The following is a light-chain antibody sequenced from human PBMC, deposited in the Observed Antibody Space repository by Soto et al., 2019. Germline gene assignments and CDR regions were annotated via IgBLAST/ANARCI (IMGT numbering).Light chain of an antibody. J-gene: IGKJ4*01. CDR2: GTT. V-gene: IGKV3-15*01. Sequence: EVVLTQSPGTLSLSPGEAATLSCRASQTISKSHSAWYQQKPGQPPRLLIYGTTSRATGVPARFSGSGSETDFSLTISSLQIEDFALYYCQQSNNWPPLTFGGGTKVEIK. CDR1: QTISKSH. CDR3: QQSNNWPPLT.